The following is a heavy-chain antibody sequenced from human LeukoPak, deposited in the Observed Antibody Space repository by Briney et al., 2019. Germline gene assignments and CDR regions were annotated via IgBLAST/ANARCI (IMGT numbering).Heavy chain of an antibody. D-gene: IGHD3-22*01. CDR1: GYTFTGYY. Sequence: ASVKVSCKASGYTFTGYYMHWVRQAPGQGLEWMGRINPNSGGTNYAQKFQGRVTMTRDTFISTAYMELSRLRSDDTAVYYCASMIVVADAFDIWGQGTMVTVSS. J-gene: IGHJ3*02. CDR2: INPNSGGT. V-gene: IGHV1-2*06. CDR3: ASMIVVADAFDI.